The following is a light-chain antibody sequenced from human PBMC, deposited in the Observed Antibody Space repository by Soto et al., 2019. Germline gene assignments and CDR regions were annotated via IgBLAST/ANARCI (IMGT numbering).Light chain of an antibody. CDR2: AAS. Sequence: DIQLTQSPSFLSASVGDRVTITCRASQDISSYLVWYQQNPGKAPKLLIFAASTLQSGVPSRFSGSGSGTEFTLTISSLQPEDFATYYCQQVNSYPATFGGGTKVDIK. V-gene: IGKV1-9*01. CDR1: QDISSY. CDR3: QQVNSYPAT. J-gene: IGKJ4*01.